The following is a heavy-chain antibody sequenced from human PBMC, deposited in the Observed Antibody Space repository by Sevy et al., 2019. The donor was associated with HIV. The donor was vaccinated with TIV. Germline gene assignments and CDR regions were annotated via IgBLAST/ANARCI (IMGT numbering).Heavy chain of an antibody. D-gene: IGHD2-21*02. J-gene: IGHJ4*02. Sequence: GGSLRLSCSASGFTFSSYALLWVRQAPGKGLEWVSLISYDGRNKNYSDSVKGRFAISRDESKTTLFLQMESLRTEDTAIYYCARVGVSYCTDDCYHRFDYWGRGTLVTVSS. CDR1: GFTFSSYA. CDR3: ARVGVSYCTDDCYHRFDY. CDR2: ISYDGRNK. V-gene: IGHV3-30*09.